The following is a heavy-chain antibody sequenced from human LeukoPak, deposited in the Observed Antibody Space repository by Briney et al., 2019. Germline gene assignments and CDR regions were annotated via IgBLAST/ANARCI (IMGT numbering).Heavy chain of an antibody. D-gene: IGHD2-15*01. CDR2: IWYDGSNK. Sequence: GRFLRPSCATSAFTLSTYDIHCVRQAAGKGLEWVAVIWYDGSNKNYTDSVKGPFTISRDNSKNTLFLQRYSLRAEDTAVYYCATPLPYCSGGTCYSLDYWGQGTLVTVSS. CDR3: ATPLPYCSGGTCYSLDY. V-gene: IGHV3-33*01. J-gene: IGHJ4*02. CDR1: AFTLSTYD.